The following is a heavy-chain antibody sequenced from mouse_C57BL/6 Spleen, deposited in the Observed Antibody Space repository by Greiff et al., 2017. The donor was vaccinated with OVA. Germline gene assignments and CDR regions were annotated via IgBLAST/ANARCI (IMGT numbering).Heavy chain of an antibody. V-gene: IGHV2-4*01. Sequence: QVQLKESGPGLVQPSQSLSITCTVSGFSLTSYGVHWVRQPPGKGLEWLGVIWSGGSTDYNAAFISRLSISKDNSKSQVFFKMNSLQADDTAIYYCAKSAITTVVARGAMDYWGQGTSVTVSS. CDR2: IWSGGST. CDR1: GFSLTSYG. D-gene: IGHD1-1*01. CDR3: AKSAITTVVARGAMDY. J-gene: IGHJ4*01.